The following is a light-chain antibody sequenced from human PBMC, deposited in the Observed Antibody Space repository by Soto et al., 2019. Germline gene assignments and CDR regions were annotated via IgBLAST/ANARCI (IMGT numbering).Light chain of an antibody. CDR1: SSTVGDFNV. J-gene: IGLJ1*01. CDR3: CSYVGATTYG. V-gene: IGLV2-23*01. Sequence: ALTQPGSVSESPGLSLTISCTGTSSTVGDFNVVSCYQQHPGKAPKVIIYEGIKRPSGVSNRFSGSNSGSTASRTISGLQAEDEADYDCCSYVGATTYGFGTGTKVTVL. CDR2: EGI.